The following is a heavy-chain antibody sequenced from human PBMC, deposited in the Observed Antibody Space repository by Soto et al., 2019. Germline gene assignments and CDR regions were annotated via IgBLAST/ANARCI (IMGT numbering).Heavy chain of an antibody. J-gene: IGHJ2*01. D-gene: IGHD2-15*01. CDR3: ARGCRSCYHIYWYFDL. CDR2: ISSSGSTI. V-gene: IGHV3-11*01. Sequence: GGSLRLSCAASGFTFSDYYMSWIRQAPGKGLEWVSYISSSGSTIYYADSVKGRFTISRDNAKNSLYLQMNSLRAEDTAVYYCARGCRSCYHIYWYFDLWGRGTLVTAPQ. CDR1: GFTFSDYY.